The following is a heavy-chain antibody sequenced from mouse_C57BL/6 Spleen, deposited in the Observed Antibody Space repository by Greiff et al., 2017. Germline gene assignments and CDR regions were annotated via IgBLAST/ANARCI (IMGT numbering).Heavy chain of an antibody. J-gene: IGHJ1*03. CDR2: ISYDGSN. Sequence: EVQLQQSGPGFVKPSQSLSLTCSVTGYSITSGYYWNCLRQFPGKKLEWMGYISYDGSNYYSPSLKNRISITRDKTKNQFFLKFNSVTTEDTATYYCSRGVNWDRYFYVWGTGTTVTVSS. CDR1: GYSITSGYY. D-gene: IGHD4-1*01. V-gene: IGHV3-6*01. CDR3: SRGVNWDRYFYV.